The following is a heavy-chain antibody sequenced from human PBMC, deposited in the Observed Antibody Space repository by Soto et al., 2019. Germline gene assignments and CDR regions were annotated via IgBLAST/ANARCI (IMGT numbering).Heavy chain of an antibody. Sequence: SETLSLTCTVSGGSISSSSYYWGWIRQPPGKGLEWIGSIYYSGSTYYNPSRKSRVTISVDTSKNQFSLKLSSVTDADTAVYYCGSSSEGDYYYGMDVWGQGTTVTVSS. V-gene: IGHV4-39*01. J-gene: IGHJ6*02. CDR2: IYYSGST. CDR1: GGSISSSSYY. CDR3: GSSSEGDYYYGMDV. D-gene: IGHD6-13*01.